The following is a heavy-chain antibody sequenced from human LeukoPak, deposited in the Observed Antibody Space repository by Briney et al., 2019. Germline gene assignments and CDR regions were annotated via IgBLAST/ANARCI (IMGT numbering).Heavy chain of an antibody. CDR3: ARDGCTSTSCYTRGDV. Sequence: GGSLRLSCAAAGLTFSSNWMSWVRQAPGKGLEWVANIKPDGSEKYYVDSVKGRFTISRDNAKNSLYLQMNSLRAEDSAVYYCARDGCTSTSCYTRGDVWGKGTMVTVSS. D-gene: IGHD2-2*02. CDR2: IKPDGSEK. CDR1: GLTFSSNW. V-gene: IGHV3-7*01. J-gene: IGHJ6*03.